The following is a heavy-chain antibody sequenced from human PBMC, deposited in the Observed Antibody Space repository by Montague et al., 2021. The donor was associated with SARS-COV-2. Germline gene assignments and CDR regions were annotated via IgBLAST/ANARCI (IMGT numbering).Heavy chain of an antibody. J-gene: IGHJ4*02. Sequence: SETLSLTCAVYGGSFSGHYWSWIRQPPVKGLDWIGEINHSGSTNNNPSLKSRVTMSVDTSKNQFSLKLSSVTAADTAVYYCARGARQGYGFRLGSFDYWGQGTLVTVSS. CDR3: ARGARQGYGFRLGSFDY. D-gene: IGHD3-10*01. CDR1: GGSFSGHY. CDR2: INHSGST. V-gene: IGHV4-34*01.